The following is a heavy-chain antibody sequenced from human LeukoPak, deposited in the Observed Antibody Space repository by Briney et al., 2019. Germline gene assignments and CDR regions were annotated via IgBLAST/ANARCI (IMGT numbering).Heavy chain of an antibody. J-gene: IGHJ4*02. CDR1: GGSFSGYY. CDR2: IYYSGST. CDR3: ASSPNWASLDY. Sequence: PSETLSLTCAVYGGSFSGYYWSWIRQPPGKGLEWIGYIYYSGSTNYNPSLKSRVTISVDTSKNQFSLKLSSVTAADTAVYYCASSPNWASLDYWGQGTLVTVSS. D-gene: IGHD1-1*01. V-gene: IGHV4-59*01.